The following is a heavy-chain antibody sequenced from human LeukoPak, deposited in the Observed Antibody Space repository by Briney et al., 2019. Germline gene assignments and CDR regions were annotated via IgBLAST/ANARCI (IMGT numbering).Heavy chain of an antibody. Sequence: GGSLRLSCAASGFTVSSNHMSWVRQAPGKGLEWASAIYSGGTTYYADSVKGRFTISRDTSKNTLYLQMNSLRAEDTAVYYCARDKFRGYFDYWGQGTLVTVSS. CDR2: IYSGGTT. CDR3: ARDKFRGYFDY. CDR1: GFTVSSNH. V-gene: IGHV3-66*01. D-gene: IGHD3-10*01. J-gene: IGHJ4*02.